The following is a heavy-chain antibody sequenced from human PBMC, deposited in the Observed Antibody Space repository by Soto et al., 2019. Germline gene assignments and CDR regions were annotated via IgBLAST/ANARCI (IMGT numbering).Heavy chain of an antibody. J-gene: IGHJ5*02. V-gene: IGHV3-23*01. D-gene: IGHD1-26*01. CDR1: GFTFTNYA. Sequence: EVQLSESGGDLRQPGGSLRLSCAASGFTFTNYAMTWVRQTPGKGLEWVSGISASGGLKYYADSVQGRFTVSRDNSKYILYLQMDNLRNEDTALYFCAREVGAPSGWLDPWGQGTQVNVSS. CDR2: ISASGGLK. CDR3: AREVGAPSGWLDP.